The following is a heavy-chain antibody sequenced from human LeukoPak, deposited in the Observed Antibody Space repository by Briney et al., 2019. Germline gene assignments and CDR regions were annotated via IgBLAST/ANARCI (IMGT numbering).Heavy chain of an antibody. D-gene: IGHD3-10*01. V-gene: IGHV3-53*05. CDR1: GFTVSSNY. Sequence: GGSLRLCCAASGFTVSSNYMSWVRQALGKGLEWVSVIYSGGSTYYADSVKGRFTISRDNSKNTVYLQMNSLRPDDTAVYYCAREGGSGSYGYDYWGQGTLVTVSS. CDR2: IYSGGST. J-gene: IGHJ4*02. CDR3: AREGGSGSYGYDY.